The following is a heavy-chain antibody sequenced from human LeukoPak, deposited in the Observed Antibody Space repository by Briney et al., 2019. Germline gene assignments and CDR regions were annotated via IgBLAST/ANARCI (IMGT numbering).Heavy chain of an antibody. CDR1: GGTFSSYA. V-gene: IGHV1-69*05. J-gene: IGHJ3*02. D-gene: IGHD3-9*01. Sequence: GTSVKVSCKASGGTFSSYAISWVRQAPGQGLEWMGGIIPIFGTTNYAQKFQGRVTITTDESTSTAYMELSSLRSEDTAVYYCARAYLDWLFAMDAFDIWGQGTMVTVSS. CDR3: ARAYLDWLFAMDAFDI. CDR2: IIPIFGTT.